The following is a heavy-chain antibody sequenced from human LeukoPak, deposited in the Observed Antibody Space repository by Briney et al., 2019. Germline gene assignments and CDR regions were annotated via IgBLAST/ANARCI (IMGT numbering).Heavy chain of an antibody. CDR1: GGSISSYY. CDR2: IYYSGST. Sequence: SETLSLTCTVSGGSISSYYWSWIRQPPGKGLEWIGYIYYSGSTNYNPSLKSRVTIPVDTSKNQFSLKLSSVTAADTAVYYCARVGGRVAAAGTDLYFDYWGQGTLVTVSS. CDR3: ARVGGRVAAAGTDLYFDY. D-gene: IGHD6-13*01. J-gene: IGHJ4*02. V-gene: IGHV4-59*01.